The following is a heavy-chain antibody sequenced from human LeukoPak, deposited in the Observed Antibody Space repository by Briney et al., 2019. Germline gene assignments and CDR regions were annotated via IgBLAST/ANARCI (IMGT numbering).Heavy chain of an antibody. CDR3: AKTPRGYTYVPDY. Sequence: PGGSLRLSCAASGLTFSTCAMSWVRQPPGKGLEWVSSISGSGSNTYFARSVKGRFTISRDNSKTALYLQRHSLRADDTAVYFCAKTPRGYTYVPDYWGQGTLVTVSS. J-gene: IGHJ4*02. D-gene: IGHD5-18*01. CDR2: ISGSGSNT. V-gene: IGHV3-23*01. CDR1: GLTFSTCA.